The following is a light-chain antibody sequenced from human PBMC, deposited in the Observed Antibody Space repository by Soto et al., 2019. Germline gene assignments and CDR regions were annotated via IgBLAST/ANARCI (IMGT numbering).Light chain of an antibody. Sequence: ETVMTQSPATLAVSPGERVTLSCRASQNVTTKLAWYQQKPGQGPRLLIYGASIRATGIPARFSGSGSGTEFTLTISSLQPKDFAVYFCQQYNYWLVYTFGQGTKLEIK. CDR3: QQYNYWLVYT. CDR1: QNVTTK. J-gene: IGKJ2*01. CDR2: GAS. V-gene: IGKV3-15*01.